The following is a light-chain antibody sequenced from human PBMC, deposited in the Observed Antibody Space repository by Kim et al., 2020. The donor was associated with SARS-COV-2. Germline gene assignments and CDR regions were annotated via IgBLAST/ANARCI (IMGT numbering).Light chain of an antibody. J-gene: IGKJ1*01. CDR3: QQRSNWPT. Sequence: SSSPGERATPARMASQMVSSYLAWYQQNPGQAPRLLIYDASNRATGIPARFSGSGSGTDFTLTISSLEPEDFAVYYCQQRSNWPTFGQGTKVDIK. CDR1: QMVSSY. V-gene: IGKV3-11*01. CDR2: DAS.